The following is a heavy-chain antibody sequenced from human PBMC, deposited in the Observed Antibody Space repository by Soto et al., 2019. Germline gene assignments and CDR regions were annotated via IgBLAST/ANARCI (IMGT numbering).Heavy chain of an antibody. Sequence: GGSLRLSCAASGFTFSSYWMHWVRQAPGKGLVWVSRINSDGSSTSYADSVKGRFTISRDNAKNTLYLQMNSLRAEDTAVYYCARDPLIPLSRSSDGMDVWGQGTTVPVSS. J-gene: IGHJ6*02. CDR1: GFTFSSYW. CDR3: ARDPLIPLSRSSDGMDV. CDR2: INSDGSST. V-gene: IGHV3-74*01. D-gene: IGHD5-18*01.